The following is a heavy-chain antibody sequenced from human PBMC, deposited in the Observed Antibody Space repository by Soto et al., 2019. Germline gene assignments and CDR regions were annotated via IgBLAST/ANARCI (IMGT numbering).Heavy chain of an antibody. CDR2: ISSNGGST. Sequence: PGGSLRLCCSASGFSFSSSAMHGVRQAPGKGLECVSAISSNGGSTYYADSVKGRFTISRDNSKNTLYLQMSSLRADDTAVYYCVKRAGGLGAGAFDIWGQGTMVTVSS. D-gene: IGHD3-16*01. CDR1: GFSFSSSA. V-gene: IGHV3-64D*06. CDR3: VKRAGGLGAGAFDI. J-gene: IGHJ3*02.